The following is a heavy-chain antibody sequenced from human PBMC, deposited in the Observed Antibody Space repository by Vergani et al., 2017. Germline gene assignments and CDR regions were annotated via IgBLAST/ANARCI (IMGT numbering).Heavy chain of an antibody. CDR3: ARGRGIVVVPAASSYGMDV. CDR2: FSYGGSS. V-gene: IGHV4-39*01. D-gene: IGHD2-2*01. Sequence: QVQLPESGPGLLRPSETLSLNCTVSSSSSYSWDWVRQAPGKGLEWIGSFSYGGSSDFNPSLKSRVTLSMDTSKSQFSLKLTSVTAADTAVYYCARGRGIVVVPAASSYGMDVWGQGTTVTVSS. CDR1: SSSSYS. J-gene: IGHJ6*02.